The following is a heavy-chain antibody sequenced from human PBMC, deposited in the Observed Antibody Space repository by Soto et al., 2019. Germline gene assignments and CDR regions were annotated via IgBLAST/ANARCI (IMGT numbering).Heavy chain of an antibody. Sequence: ASVKVSCKAIGYSFTSHYMHWVRQAPGQGLEWMGTIYPGGVNIGYAQKFKGRVTMTKDTSTSTVYMELNSLTSEDTAVYYCDREQICHDPAWCFDPWGQ. CDR3: DREQICHDPAWCFDP. CDR1: GYSFTSHY. V-gene: IGHV1-46*01. D-gene: IGHD1-1*01. CDR2: IYPGGVNI. J-gene: IGHJ5*02.